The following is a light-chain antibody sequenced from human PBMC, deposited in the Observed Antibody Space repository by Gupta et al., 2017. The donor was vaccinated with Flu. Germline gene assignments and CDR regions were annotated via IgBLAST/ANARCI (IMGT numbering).Light chain of an antibody. Sequence: TSSCTGTTSDVGGYNSVSWYEQRPGKAPKIRSYEVSNRPSGISNRFAGSKSGNKADLTTSGLQAEDEAEDDGSSYTSGSTLVLVFGGGTKLTVL. V-gene: IGLV2-14*01. J-gene: IGLJ2*01. CDR1: TSDVGGYNS. CDR3: SSYTSGSTLVLV. CDR2: EVS.